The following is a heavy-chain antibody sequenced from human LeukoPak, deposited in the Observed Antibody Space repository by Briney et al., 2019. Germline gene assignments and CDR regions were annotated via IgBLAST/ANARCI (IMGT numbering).Heavy chain of an antibody. V-gene: IGHV4-61*02. CDR1: GGAISTGRYN. J-gene: IGHJ4*02. D-gene: IGHD3-22*01. Sequence: SQTLSLTCTDPGGAISTGRYNWCWIRDPAAKKIKWIGRIYTSGSTNYNPSLKSRVTISVDTSKNQFSLKLSSVTAADTAVYYCARTDVPSYDSSGYYGFDYWGQGTLVTVSS. CDR3: ARTDVPSYDSSGYYGFDY. CDR2: IYTSGST.